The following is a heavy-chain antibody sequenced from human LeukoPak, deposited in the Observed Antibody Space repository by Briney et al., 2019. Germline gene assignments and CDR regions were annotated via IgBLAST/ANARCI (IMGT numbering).Heavy chain of an antibody. CDR2: ISAYNGNT. Sequence: ASVKVSCKASGYTFTSYGISWVQQAPGQGLEWMGWISAYNGNTNYAQKFQGRVTMTTDTSTSTAYMELRSLRSDDTAVYYCARDMVPAYYYDSSGEFAYWGQGTLVTVSS. J-gene: IGHJ4*02. CDR3: ARDMVPAYYYDSSGEFAY. CDR1: GYTFTSYG. D-gene: IGHD3-22*01. V-gene: IGHV1-18*01.